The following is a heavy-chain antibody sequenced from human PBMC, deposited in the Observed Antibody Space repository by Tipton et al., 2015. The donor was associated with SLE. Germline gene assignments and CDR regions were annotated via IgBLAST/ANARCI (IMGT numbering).Heavy chain of an antibody. V-gene: IGHV4-34*01. J-gene: IGHJ6*02. D-gene: IGHD6-19*01. CDR1: GGSFSGYY. CDR3: TRGGGDSLGWYPRYYYYYGMDV. Sequence: TLSLTCAVYGGSFSGYYWSWIRQPPGKGLEWIGEINHSGSTNYNPSLKSRVTVSVDTSKNQFSLKLSSVTAADTAVYYCTRGGGDSLGWYPRYYYYYGMDVWGHGTTVTVSS. CDR2: INHSGST.